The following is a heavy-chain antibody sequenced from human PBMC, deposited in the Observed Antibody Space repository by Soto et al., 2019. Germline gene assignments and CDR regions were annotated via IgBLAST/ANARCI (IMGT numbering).Heavy chain of an antibody. CDR3: ARGLRYFDWSTGSWFDP. CDR1: GYTFTSYD. J-gene: IGHJ5*02. CDR2: MNPNSGNT. V-gene: IGHV1-8*01. Sequence: QVQLVQSGAEVKKPGASVKVSCKASGYTFTSYDINWVRQATGQGLEWMGWMNPNSGNTGYAQKFQGRVTMTRNTSISTAYMELSSLRSEDTAVYYCARGLRYFDWSTGSWFDPWGQGTLVTVSS. D-gene: IGHD3-9*01.